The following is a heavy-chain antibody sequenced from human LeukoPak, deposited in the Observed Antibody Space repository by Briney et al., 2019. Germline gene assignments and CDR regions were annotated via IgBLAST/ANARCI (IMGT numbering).Heavy chain of an antibody. CDR1: GGSISSYY. CDR2: IYYSGGT. CDR3: ARGAYGLGGYG. D-gene: IGHD3-10*01. V-gene: IGHV4-59*01. J-gene: IGHJ4*02. Sequence: SETLSLTCTVSGGSISSYYWSWIRQPPGKGLEWIGYIYYSGGTNYNPSLKSRVTISVDTSKHQFSLKLSSVTAADTAVYYCARGAYGLGGYGWGQGTLVTVSS.